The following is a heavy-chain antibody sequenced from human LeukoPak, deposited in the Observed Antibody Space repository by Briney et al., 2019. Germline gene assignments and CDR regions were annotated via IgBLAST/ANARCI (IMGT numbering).Heavy chain of an antibody. CDR2: IYYTGST. CDR1: GDSISNSDYY. CDR3: ARHPSSGSHY. Sequence: SETLSLTCSVSGDSISNSDYYWAWIRQPPGGGLEWIGRIYYTGSTYYPPSLKSRVTISLDMSKNEFSLELNSVTAADTAVYYCARHPSSGSHYCGQGTLVTVSS. D-gene: IGHD1-26*01. J-gene: IGHJ4*02. V-gene: IGHV4-39*01.